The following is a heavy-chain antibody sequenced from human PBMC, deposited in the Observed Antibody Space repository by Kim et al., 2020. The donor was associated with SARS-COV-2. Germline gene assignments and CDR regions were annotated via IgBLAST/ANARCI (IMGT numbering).Heavy chain of an antibody. CDR2: IYYSGST. CDR3: ARHFSLYVPQGY. D-gene: IGHD3-3*02. J-gene: IGHJ4*02. Sequence: SETLSLTCTVSGGSISSYYWSWIRQPPGKGLEWIGYIYYSGSTNYNPSLKSRVTISVDTSKNQFSLKLSSVTAADTAVYYCARHFSLYVPQGYWGQGTLVTVSS. CDR1: GGSISSYY. V-gene: IGHV4-59*08.